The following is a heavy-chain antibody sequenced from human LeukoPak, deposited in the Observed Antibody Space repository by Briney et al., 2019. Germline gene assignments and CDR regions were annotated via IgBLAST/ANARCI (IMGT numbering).Heavy chain of an antibody. CDR1: GGSISSSNW. CDR2: IYHSGST. J-gene: IGHJ4*02. Sequence: PSGTLSLTCAVSGGSISSSNWWSWVRQPPGKGLEWIGEIYHSGSTNYNPSLKSRVTISVDKSKNQFSLKLRSVTAADTAVYYCARGRYSGYEPLFDYWGQGTLVTVSS. V-gene: IGHV4-4*02. CDR3: ARGRYSGYEPLFDY. D-gene: IGHD5-12*01.